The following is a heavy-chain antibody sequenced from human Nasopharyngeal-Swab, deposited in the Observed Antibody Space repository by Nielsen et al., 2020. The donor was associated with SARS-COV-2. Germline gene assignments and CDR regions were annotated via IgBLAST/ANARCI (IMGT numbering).Heavy chain of an antibody. J-gene: IGHJ3*02. V-gene: IGHV3-23*01. CDR3: AKDVYSSGWGAFDI. CDR2: IVGSGGST. D-gene: IGHD6-19*01. Sequence: GESLKISCAASGFPFSSYAMSWVRQAPGKGLEWVSAIVGSGGSTFYADSVRGRFTISRDNSKNTLYLQMNSLRAEDTALYYCAKDVYSSGWGAFDIWGQGTMVTVSS. CDR1: GFPFSSYA.